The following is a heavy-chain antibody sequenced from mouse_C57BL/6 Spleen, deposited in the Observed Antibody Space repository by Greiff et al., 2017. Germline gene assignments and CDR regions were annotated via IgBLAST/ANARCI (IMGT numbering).Heavy chain of an antibody. CDR3: ARLAGTAMDY. CDR2: ISGGGGNT. Sequence: EVKLVESGGGLVKPGGSLKLSCAASGFTFSDYGMHWVRQTPEKRLEWVATISGGGGNTYYPDSVKGRFTISRDNAKNTLYLQMSSLRSEDTALYYCARLAGTAMDYWGQGTSVTVSS. V-gene: IGHV5-9*01. D-gene: IGHD4-1*01. J-gene: IGHJ4*01. CDR1: GFTFSDYG.